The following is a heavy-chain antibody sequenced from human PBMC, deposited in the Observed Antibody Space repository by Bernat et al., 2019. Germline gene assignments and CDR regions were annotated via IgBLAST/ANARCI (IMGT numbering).Heavy chain of an antibody. CDR3: ASVAYCGGDCYYDAFDI. Sequence: EVQLVESGGGLVKPGGSLRLSCAASGFTFSSYSMNWVRQAPGKGLEWVSSISSSSSYIYHADSVKGRFTISRDNAKNSLYLQMNSLRAEDTAVYYCASVAYCGGDCYYDAFDIWGQGTMVTVSS. CDR2: ISSSSSYI. D-gene: IGHD2-21*02. J-gene: IGHJ3*02. CDR1: GFTFSSYS. V-gene: IGHV3-21*01.